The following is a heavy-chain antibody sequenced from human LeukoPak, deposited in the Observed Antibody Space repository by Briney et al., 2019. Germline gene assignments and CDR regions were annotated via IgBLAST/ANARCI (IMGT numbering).Heavy chain of an antibody. V-gene: IGHV3-53*01. CDR2: IYSGGST. Sequence: GGSLRLSCAASGFTVSSNCMSWVRQAPGKGLEWVSVIYSGGSTFYADSVKGRFTISRDNSKNTLYLQMNSLRAEDTAVYFCAIDFGYCASTTCHLDYWGQGTLVTVSS. D-gene: IGHD2-2*03. J-gene: IGHJ4*02. CDR1: GFTVSSNC. CDR3: AIDFGYCASTTCHLDY.